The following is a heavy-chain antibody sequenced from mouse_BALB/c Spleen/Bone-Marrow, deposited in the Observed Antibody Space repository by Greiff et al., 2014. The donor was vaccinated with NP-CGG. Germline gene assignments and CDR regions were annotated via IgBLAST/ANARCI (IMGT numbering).Heavy chain of an antibody. Sequence: EVQRVESGAELVKPGASVKLSCTASGFNIKDTFMHWMKQRPEQGLEWNGRIDPANGITKYDPKFQGKATITTDTSSNTAYLQLSSLTSEDTAVYYRASSGNYEGGAMDYWGQGTSVTVSS. CDR3: ASSGNYEGGAMDY. CDR1: GFNIKDTF. D-gene: IGHD2-1*01. J-gene: IGHJ4*01. V-gene: IGHV14-3*02. CDR2: IDPANGIT.